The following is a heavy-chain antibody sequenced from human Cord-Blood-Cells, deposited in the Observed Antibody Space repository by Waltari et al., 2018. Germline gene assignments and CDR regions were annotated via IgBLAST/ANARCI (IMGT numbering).Heavy chain of an antibody. CDR3: ASQSYDYVWGSYRSNWFDP. CDR1: GGTFSSYA. D-gene: IGHD3-16*02. CDR2: IIPIFGTA. V-gene: IGHV1-69*01. Sequence: QVQLVQSGAEVKKPGSSVKVSCKASGGTFSSYAISWVRQAPGQGLEWMGGIIPIFGTANYAQKFQGGVLITADESTGTACMERRSLRSEDTAGYYCASQSYDYVWGSYRSNWFDPWGQGALVTVSS. J-gene: IGHJ5*02.